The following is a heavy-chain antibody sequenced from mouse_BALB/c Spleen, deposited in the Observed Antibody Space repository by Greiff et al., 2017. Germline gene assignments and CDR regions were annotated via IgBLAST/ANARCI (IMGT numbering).Heavy chain of an antibody. CDR3: ARFQGYYAMDY. Sequence: VQRVESGPGLVQPSQSLSITCTVSGFSLTSYGVHWVRQSPGKGLEWLGVIWSGGSTDYNAAFISRLSISKDNSKSQVFFKMNSLQANDTAIYYCARFQGYYAMDYWGQGTSVTVSS. V-gene: IGHV2-2*02. J-gene: IGHJ4*01. CDR2: IWSGGST. CDR1: GFSLTSYG.